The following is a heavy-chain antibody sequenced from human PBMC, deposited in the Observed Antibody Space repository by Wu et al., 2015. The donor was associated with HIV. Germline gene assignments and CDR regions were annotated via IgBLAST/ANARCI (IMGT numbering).Heavy chain of an antibody. CDR1: GYTFTSFN. CDR2: INPNSGGT. J-gene: IGHJ5*02. CDR3: AREASSGSYGWFDP. D-gene: IGHD1-26*01. Sequence: QVQLVQSGTVVQKPGTSVRVSCRVSGYTFTSFNINWIRHAPGRGFEWMGWINPNSGGTNYAQKFQGRVTMTRDTSISTAYMELSRLRSDDTAVYYCAREASSGSYGWFDPWGQGTLVTVSS. V-gene: IGHV1-2*02.